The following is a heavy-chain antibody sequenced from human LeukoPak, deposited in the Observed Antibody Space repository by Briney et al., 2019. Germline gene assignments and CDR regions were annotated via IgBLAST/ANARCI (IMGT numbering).Heavy chain of an antibody. CDR2: ISGSGGST. J-gene: IGHJ4*02. V-gene: IGHV3-23*01. D-gene: IGHD3-22*01. Sequence: GGSLRLSCAASGFTFSSYAMSWVRQAPGKELEWVSAISGSGGSTYYADSVKGRFTISRDNSKNTLYLQMNSLRAEDTAVYYCARSITMIVVVIRGRGYYFDYWGQGTLVTVSS. CDR1: GFTFSSYA. CDR3: ARSITMIVVVIRGRGYYFDY.